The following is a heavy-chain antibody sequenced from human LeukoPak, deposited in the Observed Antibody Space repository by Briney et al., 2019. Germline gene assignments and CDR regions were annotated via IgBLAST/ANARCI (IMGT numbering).Heavy chain of an antibody. CDR1: GGSISSYY. J-gene: IGHJ3*02. CDR2: IYYSAST. V-gene: IGHV4-59*01. CDR3: ARDYGTGVDAFDI. Sequence: PSETLPLTCTVSGGSISSYYWSWIRQPPGKGLEWIGYIYYSASTNYNPSLKSRVTISVDTSKNQFSLKLSSVTAADTAVYYCARDYGTGVDAFDIWGQGTMVTVSS. D-gene: IGHD3/OR15-3a*01.